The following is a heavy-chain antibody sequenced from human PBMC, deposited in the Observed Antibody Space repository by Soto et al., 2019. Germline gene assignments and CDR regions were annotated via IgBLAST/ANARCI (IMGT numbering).Heavy chain of an antibody. CDR1: GYTFTSYG. J-gene: IGHJ4*02. V-gene: IGHV1-18*04. CDR3: ARELRYSGSYYGHFYD. D-gene: IGHD1-26*01. Sequence: ASVQVSCESSGYTFTSYGISWVRQAPGQGLEWMGWISAYNGNTNYAQKLQGRVTMTTDTSTSTAYMELRSLRSDDTVVYYCARELRYSGSYYGHFYDWGQRTLVTV. CDR2: ISAYNGNT.